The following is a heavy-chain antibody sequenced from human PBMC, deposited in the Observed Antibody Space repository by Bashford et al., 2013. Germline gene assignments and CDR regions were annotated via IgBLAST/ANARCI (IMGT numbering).Heavy chain of an antibody. CDR3: ARLDIVVVPAAKGFDP. CDR1: GYTFTGYS. D-gene: IGHD2-2*01. CDR2: INPNSGGT. Sequence: ASVKVSCKASGYTFTGYSMHWVRQAPGQGLEWMGWINPNSGGTNYAQKFQGRVTMTRDTSISTAYMELSRLRSDDTAVYYCARLDIVVVPAAKGFDPWGQGTLVTVSS. J-gene: IGHJ5*02. V-gene: IGHV1-2*02.